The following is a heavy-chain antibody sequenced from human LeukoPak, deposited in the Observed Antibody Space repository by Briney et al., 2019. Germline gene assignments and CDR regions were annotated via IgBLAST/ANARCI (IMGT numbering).Heavy chain of an antibody. D-gene: IGHD1-14*01. CDR1: GYTFTGFY. CDR3: ARVTGVFAFDI. Sequence: ASVKVSCKASGYTFTGFYMHWVRQAPGQGLEWMGWINPNSGGTNYAQMLQGRVTMTRDTSISTAYMELSRLRSDDTAVYYCARVTGVFAFDIWGQGTMVTVSP. CDR2: INPNSGGT. J-gene: IGHJ3*02. V-gene: IGHV1-2*02.